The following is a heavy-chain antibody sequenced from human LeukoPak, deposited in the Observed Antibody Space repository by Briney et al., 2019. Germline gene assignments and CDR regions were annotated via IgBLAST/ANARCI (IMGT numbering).Heavy chain of an antibody. J-gene: IGHJ5*02. CDR1: GGTFSSYA. CDR2: IIPIFGTA. D-gene: IGHD2-2*01. CDR3: ASCSSTIRRGFDT. V-gene: IGHV1-69*13. Sequence: ASVKVSCKASGGTFSSYAISWVRQAPGQGLEWMGGIIPIFGTANYAQKFQGRVTITADESTSTAYMELSSLRSEDTAVYYCASCSSTIRRGFDTWGQGSLVTVSS.